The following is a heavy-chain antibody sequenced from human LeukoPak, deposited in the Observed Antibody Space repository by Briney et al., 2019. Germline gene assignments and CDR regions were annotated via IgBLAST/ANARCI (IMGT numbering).Heavy chain of an antibody. CDR3: ARDARYYYDSSGYYYGGLDY. V-gene: IGHV4-39*02. CDR1: GGSISSSSYY. D-gene: IGHD3-22*01. J-gene: IGHJ4*02. CDR2: IYYSGST. Sequence: SETLSLTCTVSGGSISSSSYYWGWIRQPPGKGLEWIGSIYYSGSTYYNPSLKSRVTISVDTSKNQFSLKLSSVTAADTAVYYCARDARYYYDSSGYYYGGLDYWGQGTLVTVSS.